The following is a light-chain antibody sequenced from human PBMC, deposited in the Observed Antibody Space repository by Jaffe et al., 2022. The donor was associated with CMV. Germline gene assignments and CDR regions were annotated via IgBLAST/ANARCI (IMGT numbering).Light chain of an antibody. CDR1: QGISSY. Sequence: DIQLTQSPSFLSASVGDRVTITCRASQGISSYLAWYQQKPGKAPKLLIYAASTLQSGVPSRFSGSGSGTEFTLTISSLQPEDFATYYCQQVNSYLWTFGQGTKVEIK. CDR2: AAS. V-gene: IGKV1-9*01. CDR3: QQVNSYLWT. J-gene: IGKJ1*01.